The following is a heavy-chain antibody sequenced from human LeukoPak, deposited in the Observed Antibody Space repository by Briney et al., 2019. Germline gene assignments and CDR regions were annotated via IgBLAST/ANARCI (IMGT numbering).Heavy chain of an antibody. CDR3: ARALQYYYDSSGYGS. Sequence: SETLSLTCTVSGGSISSYYWSWIRQPPGKGLEWIGYIYYSGSTNYNPSLKSRVTISVDTSKNQFSLKLSSVTAADTAVYYCARALQYYYDSSGYGSWGQGTLVTVSS. CDR1: GGSISSYY. CDR2: IYYSGST. D-gene: IGHD3-22*01. V-gene: IGHV4-59*01. J-gene: IGHJ5*02.